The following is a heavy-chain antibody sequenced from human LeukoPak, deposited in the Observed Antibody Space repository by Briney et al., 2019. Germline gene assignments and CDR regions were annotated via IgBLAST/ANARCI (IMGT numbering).Heavy chain of an antibody. CDR3: ARRSRAFTYYYDSSGYRGDY. V-gene: IGHV4-34*01. D-gene: IGHD3-22*01. J-gene: IGHJ4*02. CDR2: INHSGST. CDR1: GGSFSGYY. Sequence: SETLSLTCAVYGGSFSGYYWSWIRQPPGKGLEWIGEINHSGSTNYNPSLKSRVTISVDTSKNQFSLKLSSVTAADTAVYYCARRSRAFTYYYDSSGYRGDYWGQGTLVTVSS.